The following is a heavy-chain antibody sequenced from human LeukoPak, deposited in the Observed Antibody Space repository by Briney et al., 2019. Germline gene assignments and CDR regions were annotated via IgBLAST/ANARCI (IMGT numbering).Heavy chain of an antibody. CDR3: TRDGVGAVTRGYFDY. CDR1: GFTFSSYA. V-gene: IGHV3-30*04. D-gene: IGHD4-17*01. CDR2: ISYDGSNK. Sequence: GGSLRLSCAASGFTFSSYAMHWVRQAPGKGLEWVAVISYDGSNKYYADSVKGRFTISRDNSKNTLYLQMNSLRAEDTAVYYCTRDGVGAVTRGYFDYWGQGTLVTVSS. J-gene: IGHJ4*02.